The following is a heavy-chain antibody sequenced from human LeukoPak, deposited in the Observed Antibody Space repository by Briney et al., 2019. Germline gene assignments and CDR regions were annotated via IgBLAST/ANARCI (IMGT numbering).Heavy chain of an antibody. D-gene: IGHD6-13*01. Sequence: PGGSLRLSCAASGFTFSSYSMNWVRQAPGKGLEWVSSISSSSSYTYYADSVKGRFTISRDNAKNSLYLQMNSLRAEDTAVYYCARDTEGSSWYLYWGQGTLVTVSS. V-gene: IGHV3-21*01. CDR1: GFTFSSYS. J-gene: IGHJ4*02. CDR3: ARDTEGSSWYLY. CDR2: ISSSSSYT.